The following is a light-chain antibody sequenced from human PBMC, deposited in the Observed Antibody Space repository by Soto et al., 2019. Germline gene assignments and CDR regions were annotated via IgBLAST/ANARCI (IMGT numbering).Light chain of an antibody. V-gene: IGKV1-5*03. CDR1: QSISTW. J-gene: IGKJ2*01. Sequence: DVLMKQSPSTLSSSVGDRVTITCRASQSISTWLAWYQQKPGKAPKLLIYKASSLDSGVPSRFSGSGSGTEFTLTISSLQPDDVATYYCQQYNSFSRTFGQGTKVDI. CDR2: KAS. CDR3: QQYNSFSRT.